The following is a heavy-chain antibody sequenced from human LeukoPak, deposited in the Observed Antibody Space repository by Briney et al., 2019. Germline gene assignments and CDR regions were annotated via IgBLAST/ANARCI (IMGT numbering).Heavy chain of an antibody. J-gene: IGHJ6*02. V-gene: IGHV4-59*08. D-gene: IGHD5-12*01. Sequence: SETLSLTCTVSGGSISSYYWSWIRQPPGKGLEWIGYIYYSGSTNYNPSLKSRVTISVDTSKNQFSLKLSSVTAADTAVYYCARRLGYDQAYYYYGTDVWGQGTTVTVSS. CDR2: IYYSGST. CDR3: ARRLGYDQAYYYYGTDV. CDR1: GGSISSYY.